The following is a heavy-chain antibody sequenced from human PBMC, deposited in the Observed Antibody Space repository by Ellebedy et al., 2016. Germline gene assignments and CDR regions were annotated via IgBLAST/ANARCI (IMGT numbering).Heavy chain of an antibody. CDR2: MYYSGST. CDR3: ARGRMVRVLIVTADAFDI. D-gene: IGHD3-10*01. Sequence: SETLSLTXTVSGASIISSSYYWGWIRQPPGKGLEWIGSMYYSGSTYYNPSLKSRVTISVDSSKSQFPLNLSSVSSSDTAVYHCARGRMVRVLIVTADAFDIWGQGTMVTVSS. J-gene: IGHJ3*02. V-gene: IGHV4-39*01. CDR1: GASIISSSYY.